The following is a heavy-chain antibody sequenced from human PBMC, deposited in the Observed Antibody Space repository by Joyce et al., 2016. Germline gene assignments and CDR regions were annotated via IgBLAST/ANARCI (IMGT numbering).Heavy chain of an antibody. CDR2: ISPSSGLV. J-gene: IGHJ4*02. Sequence: EVHLEESGGGLVKTGGSLRLSCAASGFSFDDYAMNWVRQAPGKGLEWVSSISPSSGLVYYADSLKGRFSISRDNARESLHLQMNSVRGDDTAIYYCVRGNLFYDSSGFDYWGQGALVTVSS. CDR3: VRGNLFYDSSGFDY. D-gene: IGHD3-22*01. V-gene: IGHV3-21*01. CDR1: GFSFDDYA.